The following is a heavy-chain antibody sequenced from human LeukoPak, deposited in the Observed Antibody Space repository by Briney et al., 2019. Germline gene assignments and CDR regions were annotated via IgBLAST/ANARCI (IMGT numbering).Heavy chain of an antibody. CDR2: IIPIFGTA. J-gene: IGHJ5*02. V-gene: IGHV1-69*01. CDR1: GGTSSSYA. Sequence: SVKVSCKASGGTSSSYAISWVRQAPGQGLEWMGGIIPIFGTANYAQKFQGRVTITADESTSIAYMELSGLRSEDTAVYYCARDRPTDYDILTGRFDPWGQGTLVTVSS. CDR3: ARDRPTDYDILTGRFDP. D-gene: IGHD3-9*01.